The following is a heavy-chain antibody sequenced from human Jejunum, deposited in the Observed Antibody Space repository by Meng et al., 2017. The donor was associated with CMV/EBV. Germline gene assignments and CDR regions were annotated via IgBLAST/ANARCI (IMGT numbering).Heavy chain of an antibody. V-gene: IGHV4-34*01. CDR3: ARVRGSDGYNWLGYSDF. CDR1: SIIDHH. J-gene: IGHJ4*02. CDR2: INHYGNT. Sequence: SIIDHHLSRLRQSPGSGLEGIGEINHYGNTKSNPSLKSRVTVSVDTSKSQFSLNLISVTAAATALYCCARVRGSDGYNWLGYSDFWGQGTLVTVSS. D-gene: IGHD5-24*01.